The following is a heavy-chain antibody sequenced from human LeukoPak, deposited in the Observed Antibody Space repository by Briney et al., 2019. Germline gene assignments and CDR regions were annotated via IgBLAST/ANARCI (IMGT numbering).Heavy chain of an antibody. D-gene: IGHD5-18*01. V-gene: IGHV3-30*18. CDR3: AKDRYSYAFEYSDS. J-gene: IGHJ4*02. Sequence: GGSLRLSCAASGITFSSYGMHWVRQAPGKGLDWVAVISNDGSKKYYADSVKGRFTISRDNSKNTLSLQVSSLRAEDTAVYYCAKDRYSYAFEYSDSWGQGTLVTVSS. CDR2: ISNDGSKK. CDR1: GITFSSYG.